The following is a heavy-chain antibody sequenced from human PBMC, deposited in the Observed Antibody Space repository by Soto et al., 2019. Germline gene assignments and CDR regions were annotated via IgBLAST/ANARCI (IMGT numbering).Heavy chain of an antibody. CDR3: AREGLALGADY. CDR1: GGSFSGYY. Sequence: QVQLQQWGAGLLKPSETLSLTCAVYGGSFSGYYWSWIRQPPGKGLEWIGEINHSGSTNYNPYLKSRLTISVDTSKNQFSLELSSVTAADTAVYYCAREGLALGADYWGQGTLVTVSS. D-gene: IGHD3-16*01. CDR2: INHSGST. J-gene: IGHJ4*02. V-gene: IGHV4-34*01.